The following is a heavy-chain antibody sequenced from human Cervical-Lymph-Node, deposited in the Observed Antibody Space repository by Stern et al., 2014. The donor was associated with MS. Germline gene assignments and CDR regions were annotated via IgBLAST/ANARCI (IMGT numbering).Heavy chain of an antibody. CDR3: AKAHIAAAGYYFDY. V-gene: IGHV3-9*01. J-gene: IGHJ4*02. CDR2: ISWNSGII. Sequence: EVQLVESGGGLVQPGRSLRLSCAASGFTFDDYAMHWVRQAPGKGLEWVSGISWNSGIIGYADSVKGRFTISRDNAKNSLYLQMNSLRAEDTALYYCAKAHIAAAGYYFDYWGQGTLVTVSS. D-gene: IGHD6-13*01. CDR1: GFTFDDYA.